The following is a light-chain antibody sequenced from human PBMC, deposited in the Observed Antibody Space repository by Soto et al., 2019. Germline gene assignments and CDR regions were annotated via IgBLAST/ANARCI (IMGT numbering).Light chain of an antibody. V-gene: IGKV3-20*01. J-gene: IGKJ4*01. Sequence: EILLTQSPGTLSLAPGQRATLSCRSSQTISSDYLAWYQQKPGQAPRLLIFGAATRAADIPDRFSGSGSGTDFTLTISRLQPEDFATYFCQQLNSYPLTFGGGTKVDIK. CDR1: QTISSDY. CDR2: GAA. CDR3: QQLNSYPLT.